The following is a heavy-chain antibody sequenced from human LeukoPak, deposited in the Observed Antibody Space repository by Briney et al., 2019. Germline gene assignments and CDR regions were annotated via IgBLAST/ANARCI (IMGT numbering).Heavy chain of an antibody. V-gene: IGHV1-2*02. D-gene: IGHD4-23*01. CDR3: ARDRPDYGGNSDWFDP. CDR1: GYTFTGYY. Sequence: ASVKVSCKASGYTFTGYYMHWVRQAPAKGLEWMGWINPNTGATNYAQKFQGRVTMTRDTSISTAYMELSRLRSDDTAVYYCARDRPDYGGNSDWFDPWGQGTLVTVSS. J-gene: IGHJ5*02. CDR2: INPNTGAT.